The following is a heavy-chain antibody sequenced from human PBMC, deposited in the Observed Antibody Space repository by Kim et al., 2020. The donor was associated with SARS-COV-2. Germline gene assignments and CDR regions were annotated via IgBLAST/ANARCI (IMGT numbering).Heavy chain of an antibody. Sequence: GGSLRLSCAASGFTFSSYWMSWVRQAPGKGLERLATIKKDGSETWYVASVKGRFTISRDNAKNSLDLQMNSLRDEDTAVYYCAKYGYYYAMDVWGQGTTV. D-gene: IGHD3-10*01. CDR2: IKKDGSET. J-gene: IGHJ6*02. V-gene: IGHV3-7*01. CDR1: GFTFSSYW. CDR3: AKYGYYYAMDV.